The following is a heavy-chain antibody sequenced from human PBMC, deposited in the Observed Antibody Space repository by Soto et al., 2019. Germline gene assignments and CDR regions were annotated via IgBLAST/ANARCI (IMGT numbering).Heavy chain of an antibody. Sequence: PGGSLRLSCAASGFSFSSYAMTWVRQAPGKGLEWVSAIDSDASTYYADSVKGRFTISRDKSKGTLYLQISSLRAEDTAVYYCAKERIPAAIISYYYGMDVWGQGTTVTAP. CDR2: IDSDAST. D-gene: IGHD2-2*01. J-gene: IGHJ6*02. V-gene: IGHV3-23*01. CDR1: GFSFSSYA. CDR3: AKERIPAAIISYYYGMDV.